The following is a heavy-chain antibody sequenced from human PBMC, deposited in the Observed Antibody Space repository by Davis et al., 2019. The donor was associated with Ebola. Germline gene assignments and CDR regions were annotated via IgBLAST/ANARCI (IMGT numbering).Heavy chain of an antibody. CDR1: GGSFSGYY. J-gene: IGHJ3*02. CDR3: ARYDYIWGSYRANDAFDI. Sequence: SETLSLTCAVYGGSFSGYYWNWIRQPPGKGLEWIGEINHSGSTNYNPSLKSRVTISVDKSKNQFSLKLSSVTAADTAVYYCARYDYIWGSYRANDAFDIWGQGTMVTVSS. V-gene: IGHV4-34*01. D-gene: IGHD3-16*02. CDR2: INHSGST.